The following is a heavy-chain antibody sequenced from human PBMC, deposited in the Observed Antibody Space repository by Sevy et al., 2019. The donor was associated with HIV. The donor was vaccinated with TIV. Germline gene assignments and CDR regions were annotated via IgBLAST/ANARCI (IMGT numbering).Heavy chain of an antibody. V-gene: IGHV1-2*02. CDR3: ARSVYGSGTYLNDY. CDR1: GYYFTGYY. Sequence: ASVKVSCKASGYYFTGYYVHWVRQAPGQGLEWMGWINPNGGGTNIGQKFHGRVTMSRETSITTAYMELIRLRSNETGVYYCARSVYGSGTYLNDYWGQGTLVTVSS. J-gene: IGHJ4*02. CDR2: INPNGGGT. D-gene: IGHD3-10*01.